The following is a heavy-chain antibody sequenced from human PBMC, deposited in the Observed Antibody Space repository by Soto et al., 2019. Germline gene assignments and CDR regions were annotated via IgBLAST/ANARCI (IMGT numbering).Heavy chain of an antibody. CDR1: GFTFSRYG. Sequence: EVQLSESGGGLVQPGGSLRLSCAASGFTFSRYGMSWVRQAPGKGLEWVSAITGSGDSTYYADSVKGRFTISRDSSNNTVYLQMNSLRADDTDVYYCVKLRLELLYLDSWGLGALVIVSS. D-gene: IGHD1-7*01. CDR2: ITGSGDST. CDR3: VKLRLELLYLDS. J-gene: IGHJ4*02. V-gene: IGHV3-23*01.